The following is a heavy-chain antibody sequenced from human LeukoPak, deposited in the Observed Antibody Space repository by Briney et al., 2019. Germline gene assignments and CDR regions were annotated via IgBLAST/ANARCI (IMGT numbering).Heavy chain of an antibody. CDR1: GFTVSSNY. V-gene: IGHV3-66*01. J-gene: IGHJ4*02. D-gene: IGHD6-19*01. CDR2: IYSGGST. CDR3: ARVRGSGWYYFDY. Sequence: GGSLRLSCAASGFTVSSNYMSWVRQAPGKGLEWVSVIYSGGSTYYADSVKGRFTISRDNSKNTLYLLMNSLRAEDTAVYYCARVRGSGWYYFDYWGQGTLVTVSS.